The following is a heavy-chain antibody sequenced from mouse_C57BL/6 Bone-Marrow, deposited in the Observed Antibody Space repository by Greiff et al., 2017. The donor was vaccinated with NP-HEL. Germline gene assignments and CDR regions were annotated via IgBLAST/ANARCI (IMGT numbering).Heavy chain of an antibody. CDR2: ITHSGET. CDR3: AGDRLNGYYAYFDV. V-gene: IGHV12-3*01. CDR1: GFPITSGYY. J-gene: IGHJ1*03. D-gene: IGHD2-3*01. Sequence: QVQLKESGPGLVKPSQSLFLTCSITGFPITSGYYWIWIRQSPGKPLEWMGYITHSGETFYNPSLQSPISITRETSKNQFFLQLNSVTTEDTAMYYCAGDRLNGYYAYFDVWGTGTTVTVSS.